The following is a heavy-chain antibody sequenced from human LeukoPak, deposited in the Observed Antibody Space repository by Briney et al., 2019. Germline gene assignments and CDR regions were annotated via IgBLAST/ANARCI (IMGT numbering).Heavy chain of an antibody. CDR2: ISGSGDST. J-gene: IGHJ4*02. D-gene: IGHD5-18*01. CDR3: AKAEGLQLWLGSDY. V-gene: IGHV3-23*01. CDR1: GFTFRNYA. Sequence: GGSLRLSCAASGFTFRNYAVSWVRQAPGKGLEWVSAISGSGDSTSYADSVKGRFTVSRDKSKNTLYLQMNSLRAEDTAVYYCAKAEGLQLWLGSDYWGQGTLVTVSS.